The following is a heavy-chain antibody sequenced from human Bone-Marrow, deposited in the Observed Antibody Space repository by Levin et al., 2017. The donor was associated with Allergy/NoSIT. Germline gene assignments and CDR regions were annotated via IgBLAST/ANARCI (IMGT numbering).Heavy chain of an antibody. Sequence: PSETLSLTCTVSGGSINSYYWHWIRQAPGKGLEWIGYILYNGDTNYNPSLLGRVTMSVDTSKNQVSLGLSSLTTADTAVYYCARESYEGDSDYYIDYWGQGTVVTVSS. CDR3: ARESYEGDSDYYIDY. J-gene: IGHJ4*02. CDR2: ILYNGDT. CDR1: GGSINSYY. D-gene: IGHD2-21*01. V-gene: IGHV4-59*01.